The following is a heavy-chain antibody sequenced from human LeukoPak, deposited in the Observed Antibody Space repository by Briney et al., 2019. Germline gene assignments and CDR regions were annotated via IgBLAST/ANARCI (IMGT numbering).Heavy chain of an antibody. D-gene: IGHD5-18*01. J-gene: IGHJ4*02. CDR1: GGSISSYY. CDR2: IYYSGST. Sequence: SETLSLTCTVSGGSISSYYWSWIRQPPGKGLEWIGYIYYSGSTNYNPSLKSRVTISVDTSKNQFSLKLSSVTAADTAVYYCARENRGYSYDRVPGGFDYWGQGTLVTVSS. CDR3: ARENRGYSYDRVPGGFDY. V-gene: IGHV4-59*01.